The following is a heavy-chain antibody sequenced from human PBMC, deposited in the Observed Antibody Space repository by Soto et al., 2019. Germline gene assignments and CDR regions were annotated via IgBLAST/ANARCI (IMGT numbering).Heavy chain of an antibody. J-gene: IGHJ4*01. Sequence: GGSLRLSCAPSGFTFSSYAMGWVRQAPGKGLEWVSSIDSSGGSTYYADSVKGRFTMSRDKSKNTLYLQMNSLRAEDAAVYYCARRLLGATVTYFDYWGQGTLVTV. CDR3: ARRLLGATVTYFDY. CDR1: GFTFSSYA. D-gene: IGHD1-26*01. V-gene: IGHV3-23*01. CDR2: IDSSGGST.